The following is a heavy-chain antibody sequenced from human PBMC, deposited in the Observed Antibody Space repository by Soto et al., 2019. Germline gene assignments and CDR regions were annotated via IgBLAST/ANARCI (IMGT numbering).Heavy chain of an antibody. Sequence: WGTLALTCSISGDSMSNYYWSWIRQPPGKGLEGIGYIYYSGSTSYNPSLKTRVTISVATSKNQFSLNLTSVTAADTAVYYCARPHNWGGYAFYVWGQGKMVTVSS. J-gene: IGHJ3*01. CDR3: ARPHNWGGYAFYV. D-gene: IGHD1-1*01. CDR2: IYYSGST. CDR1: GDSMSNYY. V-gene: IGHV4-59*01.